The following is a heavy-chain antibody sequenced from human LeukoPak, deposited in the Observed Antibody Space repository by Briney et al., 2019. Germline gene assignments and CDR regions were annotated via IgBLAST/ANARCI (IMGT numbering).Heavy chain of an antibody. CDR2: IYASGST. CDR3: ARRRPVAGTDY. V-gene: IGHV4-4*07. Sequence: SETLSLTCTVSGGSISSYYWTWIRQPAGKGLEWIGRIYASGSTNYNPSLKSRVTISVDTSKNQFSLKLSSVTAADTAVYYCARRRPVAGTDYWGQGTLVTVSS. D-gene: IGHD6-19*01. CDR1: GGSISSYY. J-gene: IGHJ4*02.